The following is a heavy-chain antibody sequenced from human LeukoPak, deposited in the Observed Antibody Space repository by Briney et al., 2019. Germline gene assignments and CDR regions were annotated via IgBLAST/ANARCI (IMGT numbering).Heavy chain of an antibody. CDR1: GFSITTYD. D-gene: IGHD3-10*01. V-gene: IGHV3-66*04. Sequence: GGSLRLSCTASGFSITTYDMNWVRQAPGKGPEWVALIYSSGSTKYSDSVEGGFTISIGNCKSTPELQMNSLRSDDTAVFNWVTRSPPYSGQGNLVTVSS. J-gene: IGHJ4*02. CDR3: VTRSPPY. CDR2: IYSSGST.